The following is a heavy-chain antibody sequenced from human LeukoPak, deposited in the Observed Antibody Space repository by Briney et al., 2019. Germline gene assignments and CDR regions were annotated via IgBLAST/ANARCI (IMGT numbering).Heavy chain of an antibody. CDR3: ARERDLQQQLRWIPYFYY. J-gene: IGHJ4*02. V-gene: IGHV4-59*12. D-gene: IGHD6-13*01. Sequence: SETLSLTCAVSGSSISTSYWSWIRQPPGKGLEWIGNIFYSGNTNYSPSLKSRITMSLDTSNNLLSLRLSSVTAADTAVYYCARERDLQQQLRWIPYFYYWGQGTLV. CDR1: GSSISTSY. CDR2: IFYSGNT.